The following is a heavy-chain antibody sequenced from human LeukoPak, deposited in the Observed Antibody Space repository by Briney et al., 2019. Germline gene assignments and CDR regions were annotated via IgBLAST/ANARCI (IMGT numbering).Heavy chain of an antibody. J-gene: IGHJ3*02. D-gene: IGHD6-19*01. CDR3: ARLTVYSRAVDDAFDI. V-gene: IGHV3-21*01. Sequence: GGPLSLSGAPSGFTFSSYSRTGVRPAPGKGLKWVPSISSSSSDIYYADSVKGRFTISRDNAKNSLYLQMNTLRAEDTDVYYCARLTVYSRAVDDAFDIWGQGTMVTVSS. CDR2: ISSSSSDI. CDR1: GFTFSSYS.